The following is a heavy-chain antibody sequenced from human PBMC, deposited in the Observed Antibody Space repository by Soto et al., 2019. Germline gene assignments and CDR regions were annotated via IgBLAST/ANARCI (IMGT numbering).Heavy chain of an antibody. J-gene: IGHJ4*02. CDR3: AKARCSTTNCYVPDY. Sequence: GGSLRLSCAASGFTFSNYAMSWVRQAPGKGLEWVSAISGSGGSPSYADSVQGRFTISRDNPKNTLYLQMNSLRAEDTAMYYCAKARCSTTNCYVPDYWGQGTLVTVSS. V-gene: IGHV3-23*01. CDR1: GFTFSNYA. CDR2: ISGSGGSP. D-gene: IGHD2-2*01.